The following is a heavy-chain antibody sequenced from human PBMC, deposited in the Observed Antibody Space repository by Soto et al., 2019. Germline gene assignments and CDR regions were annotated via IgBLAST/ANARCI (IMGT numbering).Heavy chain of an antibody. J-gene: IGHJ3*02. V-gene: IGHV3-30*18. D-gene: IGHD6-6*01. Sequence: QVQLVESGGGVVQPGRSLRLSCAASGLTFSNYDMNWVRQAPGKGLEWVAFISDDGTNKYYVESVKGRFATSRDNSKSTQWLQMNSLRVEDTAVYYCAQGGSSSSSGDAFEIWGQGTKVTVSS. CDR3: AQGGSSSSSGDAFEI. CDR1: GLTFSNYD. CDR2: ISDDGTNK.